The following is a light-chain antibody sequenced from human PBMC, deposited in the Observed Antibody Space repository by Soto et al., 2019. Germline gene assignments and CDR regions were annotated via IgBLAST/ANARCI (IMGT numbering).Light chain of an antibody. CDR1: QSFNNW. J-gene: IGKJ3*01. CDR2: QAS. CDR3: QQYDSYPFS. Sequence: DIQMTQSPSTLSASIGVRVTITCRARQSFNNWLAWYQQKPGKAPKVLIYQASSLESGVPSRFSGSESGTEFTLAINSLQPDDFATYYCQQYDSYPFSFGPGTNVDIK. V-gene: IGKV1-5*03.